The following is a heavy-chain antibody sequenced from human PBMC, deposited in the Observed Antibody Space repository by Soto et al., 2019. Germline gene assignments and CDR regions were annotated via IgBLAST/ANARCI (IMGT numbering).Heavy chain of an antibody. CDR1: GVPVRSNY. Sequence: GGSLRLSCAASGVPVRSNYMSWVRQAPGKGLEWVSIIYSGGTTYYADSVKDRFTISRDNSKNTLYLQMNSLRAEDTAVYYCARATTVTTIYDYWGQGTLVTSPQ. V-gene: IGHV3-66*01. J-gene: IGHJ4*02. CDR3: ARATTVTTIYDY. D-gene: IGHD4-17*01. CDR2: IYSGGTT.